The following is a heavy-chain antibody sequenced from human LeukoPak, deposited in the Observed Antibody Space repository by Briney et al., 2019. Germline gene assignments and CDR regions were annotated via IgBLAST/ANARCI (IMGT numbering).Heavy chain of an antibody. CDR3: ASHTSSGSYFDY. CDR2: IYSGGGIT. J-gene: IGHJ4*02. Sequence: GGSLRLSCAVSGFIVSNFYMSWVRQAPGKGLEWVSVIYSGGGITYYADSVKGRFTISGHSSKNTLYLQMNSLPPEDTAVYYCASHTSSGSYFDYWGQGTLVTVSS. CDR1: GFIVSNFY. D-gene: IGHD6-6*01. V-gene: IGHV3-53*04.